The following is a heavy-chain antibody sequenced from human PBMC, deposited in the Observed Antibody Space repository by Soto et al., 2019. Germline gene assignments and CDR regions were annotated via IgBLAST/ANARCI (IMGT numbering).Heavy chain of an antibody. D-gene: IGHD1-26*01. CDR2: INPHSGDT. Sequence: ASVKVSCKASGYTFIDYYIHWVRQAPGQGLEWMGCINPHSGDTNSPPKFQARVTMTRGTSNSTAYMELKRLYSNDTAVYHCARSGYPGSYHHPAFWGQGTLVTVSS. J-gene: IGHJ4*02. CDR1: GYTFIDYY. V-gene: IGHV1-2*02. CDR3: ARSGYPGSYHHPAF.